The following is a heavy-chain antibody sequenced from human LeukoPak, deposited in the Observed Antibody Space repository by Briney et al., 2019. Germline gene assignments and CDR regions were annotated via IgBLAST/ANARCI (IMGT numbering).Heavy chain of an antibody. D-gene: IGHD2-2*01. CDR2: IYPGDSDT. CDR1: GYTFTSYW. J-gene: IGHJ4*02. CDR3: ARKYCSSTRCYVGFDY. V-gene: IGHV5-51*01. Sequence: GESLQISCKASGYTFTSYWIGWVRQVPGKGLGWMGIIYPGDSDTRYSPSFQGQVTVSVDKSISTAYLQWSSLKASDTAMYYCARKYCSSTRCYVGFDYWGQGTLVTVSS.